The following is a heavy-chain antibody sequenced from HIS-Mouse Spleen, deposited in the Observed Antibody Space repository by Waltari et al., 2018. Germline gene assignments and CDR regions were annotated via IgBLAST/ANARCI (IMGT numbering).Heavy chain of an antibody. CDR1: GFTVSSNY. J-gene: IGHJ2*01. Sequence: EVQLVESGGGLIQPGGSLRLSCAASGFTVSSNYMSWVRQAPGKGLELVSVSYSGGSTYYADSVKGRFTISRENSKNTLYLQMNSLRAEDTAVYYCARGGLAAAGWYFDLWGRGTLVTVSS. CDR3: ARGGLAAAGWYFDL. CDR2: SYSGGST. V-gene: IGHV3-53*01. D-gene: IGHD6-13*01.